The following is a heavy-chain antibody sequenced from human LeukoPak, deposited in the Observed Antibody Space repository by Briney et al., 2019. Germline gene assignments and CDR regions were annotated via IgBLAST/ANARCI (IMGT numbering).Heavy chain of an antibody. V-gene: IGHV4-39*07. Sequence: PSETLSLTCTVSGGPISSSSYYWGWIRQPPGKGLEWIGSIYYSGSTYYNPSLKSRVTISVDTSKNQFSLKLSSVTAADTAVYYCARDQSGYYGSGSYYHFDYWGQGTLVTVSS. J-gene: IGHJ4*02. CDR1: GGPISSSSYY. CDR2: IYYSGST. CDR3: ARDQSGYYGSGSYYHFDY. D-gene: IGHD3-10*01.